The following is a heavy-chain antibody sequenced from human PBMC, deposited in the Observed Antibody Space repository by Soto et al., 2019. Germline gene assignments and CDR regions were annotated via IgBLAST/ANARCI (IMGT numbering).Heavy chain of an antibody. CDR1: GGTFSSYA. J-gene: IGHJ6*02. V-gene: IGHV1-69*13. D-gene: IGHD5-18*01. CDR2: IIPIFGTA. Sequence: SVKVSCKASGGTFSSYAISWVRQAPGQGLEWMGGIIPIFGTANYAQKFQGRVTITADESTSTAYMELSSLRSEDTAVYYCASGRGYSYGSYYYGMDVWGQGTTVTVSS. CDR3: ASGRGYSYGSYYYGMDV.